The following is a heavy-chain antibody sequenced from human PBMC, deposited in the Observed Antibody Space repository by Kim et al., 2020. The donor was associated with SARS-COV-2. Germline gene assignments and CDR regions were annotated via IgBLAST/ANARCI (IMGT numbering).Heavy chain of an antibody. V-gene: IGHV3-21*01. D-gene: IGHD4-17*01. CDR3: ARDTKSLRLIDY. J-gene: IGHJ4*02. Sequence: YYADSVKGRFTISRDNAKNSLYLQMNSLRAEDTAVYYCARDTKSLRLIDYWGQGTLVTVSS.